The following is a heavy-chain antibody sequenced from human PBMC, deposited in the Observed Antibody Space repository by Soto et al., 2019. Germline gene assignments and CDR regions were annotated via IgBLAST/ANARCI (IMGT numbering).Heavy chain of an antibody. CDR1: GGSFSGYY. D-gene: IGHD1-26*01. CDR3: ASSSGSEIVGAKIRAFDI. Sequence: SETLSLTCAVYGGSFSGYYWSWIRQPPGKGLEWIGEINHSGSTNYNPSLKSRVTISVDTSKNQFSLKLSSVTAADTAVYYCASSSGSEIVGAKIRAFDIWGQGTMVTVSS. V-gene: IGHV4-34*01. CDR2: INHSGST. J-gene: IGHJ3*02.